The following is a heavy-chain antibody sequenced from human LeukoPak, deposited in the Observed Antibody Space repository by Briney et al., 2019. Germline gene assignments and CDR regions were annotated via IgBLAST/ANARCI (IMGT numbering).Heavy chain of an antibody. CDR2: INYSGRT. J-gene: IGHJ4*02. Sequence: PSETLSLTCAVYGGSFSGYYWTWIRQPPGKGPEWIGEINYSGRTNYNPSLKSRITISVDTSRNQFSLKVSSVTAADTAVYYCARGPSERYYESSGYYYFDYWGQGTLVTVS. CDR1: GGSFSGYY. D-gene: IGHD3-22*01. V-gene: IGHV4-34*01. CDR3: ARGPSERYYESSGYYYFDY.